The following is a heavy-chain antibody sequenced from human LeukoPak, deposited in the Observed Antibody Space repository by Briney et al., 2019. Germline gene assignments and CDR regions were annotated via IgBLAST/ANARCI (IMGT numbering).Heavy chain of an antibody. CDR2: IFPDDSDT. CDR3: ALSISSGWPSLVFDY. D-gene: IGHD6-19*01. CDR1: GYRFTNYW. Sequence: GESLKISCEGSGYRFTNYWIGWVRQMPEKGLEWMGIIFPDDSDTIYSPSFQGQVTISADKSISTAYLHWSSLKASDTAMYYCALSISSGWPSLVFDYWGQGTLVTVSS. V-gene: IGHV5-51*01. J-gene: IGHJ4*02.